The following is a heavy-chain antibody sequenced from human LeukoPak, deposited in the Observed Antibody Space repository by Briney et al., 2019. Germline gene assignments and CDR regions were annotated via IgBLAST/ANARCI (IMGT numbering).Heavy chain of an antibody. CDR1: GCTFSSYG. D-gene: IGHD1-26*01. CDR2: IWYDGSQK. CDR3: ARAIVGATIDY. Sequence: GGYLRLSCATSGCTFSSYGSHWVREALGKELEWVAVIWYDGSQKYYLDSVKGRFTISRDNSKNTLYLQMNSLRAEDTAVYYCARAIVGATIDYWGQGTLVTVSS. V-gene: IGHV3-33*01. J-gene: IGHJ4*02.